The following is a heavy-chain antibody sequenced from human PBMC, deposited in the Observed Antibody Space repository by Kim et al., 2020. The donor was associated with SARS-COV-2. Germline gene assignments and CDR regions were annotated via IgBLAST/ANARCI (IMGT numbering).Heavy chain of an antibody. D-gene: IGHD2-21*02. CDR3: ARATYCGGDCYSSPFDY. CDR2: IYYSGST. J-gene: IGHJ4*01. Sequence: SETLSLTCTVSGGSISSYYWSWIRQPPGKGLEWIGYIYYSGSTNYNPSLKSRVTISVDTSKNQFSLKLSSVTAADTAVYYCARATYCGGDCYSSPFDYWG. V-gene: IGHV4-59*01. CDR1: GGSISSYY.